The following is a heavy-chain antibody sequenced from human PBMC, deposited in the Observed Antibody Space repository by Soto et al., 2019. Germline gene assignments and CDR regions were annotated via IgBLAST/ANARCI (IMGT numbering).Heavy chain of an antibody. CDR3: ARDIVLVPAAMYYYYGMDV. CDR1: GGTFSSYA. D-gene: IGHD2-2*01. CDR2: IIPIFGTA. J-gene: IGHJ6*02. Sequence: QVQLVQSGAEVKKPGSSVKVSCKASGGTFSSYAISWVRQAPGQGLEWMGGIIPIFGTANYAQKFQGRVTITADESTSXAXXELSSLRSEDTAVYYCARDIVLVPAAMYYYYGMDVWGQGTTVTVSS. V-gene: IGHV1-69*12.